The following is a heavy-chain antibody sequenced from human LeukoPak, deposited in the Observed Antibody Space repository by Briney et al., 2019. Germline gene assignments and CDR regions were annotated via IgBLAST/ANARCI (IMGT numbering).Heavy chain of an antibody. CDR1: GYTFTGYY. Sequence: VASVKVSCKASGYTFTGYYMHWVRQAPGQGLEWTGWINPNSGGTNYAQKFQGRVTMTRDTSISTAYMELSRLRSDDMAVYYCAFYSYGPKTFDYWGQGTLVTVSS. V-gene: IGHV1-2*02. J-gene: IGHJ4*02. D-gene: IGHD5-18*01. CDR3: AFYSYGPKTFDY. CDR2: INPNSGGT.